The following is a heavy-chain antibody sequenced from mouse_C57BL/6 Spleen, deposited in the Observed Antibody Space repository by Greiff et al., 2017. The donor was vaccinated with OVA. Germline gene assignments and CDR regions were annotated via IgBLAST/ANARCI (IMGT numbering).Heavy chain of an antibody. CDR3: ARLGGYDGSYWYFDV. V-gene: IGHV1-81*01. J-gene: IGHJ1*03. CDR1: GYTFTSYG. D-gene: IGHD2-2*01. CDR2: IYPRSGNT. Sequence: QVQLKESGAELARPGASVKLSCKASGYTFTSYGISWVKQRTGQGLEWIGEIYPRSGNTYYNEKFKGKATLTADKSSSTAYMELRSLTSEDSAVYFCARLGGYDGSYWYFDVWGTGTTVTVSS.